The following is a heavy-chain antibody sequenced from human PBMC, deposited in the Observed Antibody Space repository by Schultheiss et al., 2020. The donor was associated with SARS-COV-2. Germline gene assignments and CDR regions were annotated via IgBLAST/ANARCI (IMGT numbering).Heavy chain of an antibody. J-gene: IGHJ6*02. CDR2: IKSKTDGGTT. D-gene: IGHD3-10*01. CDR3: TRPIGTVYYHYGMDV. CDR1: GITFSNAW. Sequence: GGSLRLSCEVSGITFSNAWMAWVRQAPGKGLEWVGRIKSKTDGGTTDYAAPVKGRFTISRDDSKNTLYLQMNSLRAEDTAVYFCTRPIGTVYYHYGMDVWGQGTTVTVSS. V-gene: IGHV3-15*01.